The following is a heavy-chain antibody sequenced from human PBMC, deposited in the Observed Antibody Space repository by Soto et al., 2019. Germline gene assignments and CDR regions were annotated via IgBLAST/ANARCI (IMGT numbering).Heavy chain of an antibody. CDR1: GLTVSSNY. CDR3: ARVVGDFWSGTYYYYYYMDV. D-gene: IGHD3-3*01. J-gene: IGHJ6*03. V-gene: IGHV3-53*04. Sequence: GGSLRLSCAASGLTVSSNYMSWVRQAPGKGLEWVSVIYSGGSTYYADSVKGRFTISRHNSKNTLYLQMNSLRAEDTAVYYCARVVGDFWSGTYYYYYYMDVWGKGTTVTVSS. CDR2: IYSGGST.